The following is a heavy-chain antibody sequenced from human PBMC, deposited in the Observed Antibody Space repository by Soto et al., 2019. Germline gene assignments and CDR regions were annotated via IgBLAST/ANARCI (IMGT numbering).Heavy chain of an antibody. V-gene: IGHV3-23*01. D-gene: IGHD3-9*01. J-gene: IGHJ4*02. Sequence: EVHLLESGGDLVQPGGSLRLSCAPSGFTFSDYAMSWVRQAPGKGLAWVSTISGGGFDTHYADSVKGRFTISRDNVKDTLYIQMNSLRVEDTAVYYCAKDLSTGSADYWVQGTLVTVSS. CDR3: AKDLSTGSADY. CDR2: ISGGGFDT. CDR1: GFTFSDYA.